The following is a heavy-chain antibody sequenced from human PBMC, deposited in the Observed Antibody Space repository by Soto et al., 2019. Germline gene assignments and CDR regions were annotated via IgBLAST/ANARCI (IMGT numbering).Heavy chain of an antibody. CDR1: GGSVSSGSYY. CDR3: ARLPQDWFDP. J-gene: IGHJ5*02. CDR2: IYYSGST. Sequence: SETLSLTCTVSGGSVSSGSYYWSWIRQPPGKGLEWIGYIYYSGSTNYNPSLKSRVTISVDTSKNQFSLKLSSMTAADTAVYYCARLPQDWFDPWGQGTLVTVSS. V-gene: IGHV4-61*01.